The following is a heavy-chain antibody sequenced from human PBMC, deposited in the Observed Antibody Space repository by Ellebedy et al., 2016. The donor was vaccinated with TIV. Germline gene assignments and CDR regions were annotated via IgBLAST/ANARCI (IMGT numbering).Heavy chain of an antibody. V-gene: IGHV1-2*04. CDR1: GYTFTGYY. D-gene: IGHD2-21*02. CDR3: ATMTYRYYYGMDV. J-gene: IGHJ6*02. CDR2: INPNSGGT. Sequence: AASVKVSCKASGYTFTGYYIHWVRQAPGQGLEWMGWINPNSGGTNYVQKFQGWVTMTRDTSINAAYTELSRLRSDDTAMYYCATMTYRYYYGMDVWGQGTAVTVSS.